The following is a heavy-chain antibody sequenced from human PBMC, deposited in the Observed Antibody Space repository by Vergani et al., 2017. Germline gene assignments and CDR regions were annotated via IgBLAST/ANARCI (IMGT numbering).Heavy chain of an antibody. J-gene: IGHJ3*02. CDR2: IYYSGST. CDR3: ARGVQADAFDI. V-gene: IGHV4-31*03. CDR1: GGSISRGYYY. Sequence: QVQLQESGPGLVKPSQTLSLTCTVSGGSISRGYYYWSWIRQHPGKGLEWIGYIYYSGSTYYNPSLKSRVTISLDTSKNQFSLKLTSVTAADTAVYYCARGVQADAFDIWGQGTMVTVSS. D-gene: IGHD6-6*01.